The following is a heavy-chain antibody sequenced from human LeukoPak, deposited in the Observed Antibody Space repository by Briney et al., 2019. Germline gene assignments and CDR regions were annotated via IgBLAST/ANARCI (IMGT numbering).Heavy chain of an antibody. CDR1: GFTVSSNY. D-gene: IGHD3-22*01. Sequence: GGSLRLSCAASGFTVSSNYMTWVRQAPGKGLEWVSGIYSGGSTYYADSVKGRFTISRDNSKNTLYLQMNSLRAEDTAVYYCARVGYYDKIDYWGQGTLVTVSS. CDR2: IYSGGST. J-gene: IGHJ4*02. CDR3: ARVGYYDKIDY. V-gene: IGHV3-66*01.